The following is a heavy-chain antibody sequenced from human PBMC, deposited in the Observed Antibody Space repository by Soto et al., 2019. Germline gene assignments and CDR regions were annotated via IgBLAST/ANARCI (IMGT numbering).Heavy chain of an antibody. CDR3: AHRLSGYNWNGGYFDY. J-gene: IGHJ4*02. D-gene: IGHD1-1*01. V-gene: IGHV2-5*02. CDR1: GFSLTSRPMG. CDR2: IYWDDDK. Sequence: QITLKESAPTRVKPTQTLTLICTFSGFSLTSRPMGVGWIRQPPGKALEWLAFIYWDDDKRYSPSLRSRLTTTKDTSGNQVVLTMTNMDPVDTATYYCAHRLSGYNWNGGYFDYWGQGALVTVSS.